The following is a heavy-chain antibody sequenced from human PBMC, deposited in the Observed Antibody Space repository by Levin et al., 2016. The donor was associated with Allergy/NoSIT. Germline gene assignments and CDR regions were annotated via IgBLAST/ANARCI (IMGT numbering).Heavy chain of an antibody. CDR1: GLSFSNYG. V-gene: IGHV3-30*18. CDR3: AKDRESDYMYV. CDR2: ISWDGSRK. J-gene: IGHJ6*02. D-gene: IGHD3-10*01. Sequence: GGSLRLSCVDSGLSFSNYGMHWVRQAPGKGLEWVADISWDGSRKNYGDSVKGRFTISRDNSKNTVYLQMNSLRAEDTAVYYCAKDRESDYMYVWGQGTTVTVSS.